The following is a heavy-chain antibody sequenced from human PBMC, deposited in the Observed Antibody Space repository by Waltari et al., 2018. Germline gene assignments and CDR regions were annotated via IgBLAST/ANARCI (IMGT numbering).Heavy chain of an antibody. Sequence: QVQLQQWGAGLLKPSETLSLTCAAYGGSFSGYCWSWIRPPPGKGREWIGEINHRGSTNYNPSLKSRVTISVDTSKNQFSLKLSSVTAADTAVYYCARLRAMVRGNYYFDYWGQGTLVTVSS. CDR3: ARLRAMVRGNYYFDY. D-gene: IGHD3-10*01. V-gene: IGHV4-34*01. J-gene: IGHJ4*02. CDR1: GGSFSGYC. CDR2: INHRGST.